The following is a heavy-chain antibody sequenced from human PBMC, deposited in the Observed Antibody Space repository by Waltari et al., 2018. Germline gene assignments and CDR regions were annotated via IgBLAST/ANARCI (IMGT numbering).Heavy chain of an antibody. CDR1: RFTVSSNY. CDR2: IYSGGNT. J-gene: IGHJ4*02. Sequence: EVQLVESGGGWIQPGGSLRLSCAASRFTVSSNYMCWVRQAPGKGLEWVSVIYSGGNTYYADSVKGRFTISRDSSKNTLYLQMNSLRAEDTAFYYCARSDYGDYGIDWGQGTLVTVSS. V-gene: IGHV3-53*01. D-gene: IGHD4-17*01. CDR3: ARSDYGDYGID.